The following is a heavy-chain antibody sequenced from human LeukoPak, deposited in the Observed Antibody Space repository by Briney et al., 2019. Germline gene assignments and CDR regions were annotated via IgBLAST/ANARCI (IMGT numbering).Heavy chain of an antibody. CDR1: GASISSYY. D-gene: IGHD3-10*01. CDR2: IYYSGSA. V-gene: IGHV4-59*08. Sequence: SETLSLTCTVSGASISSYYWSWIRQPPGTGLEWIGYIYYSGSANYNPSLKSRVTISVDTSKDQFSLQLSSVTAADTAVYYCARHYYGSGSYEDAFDIWGQGTMVTVSS. CDR3: ARHYYGSGSYEDAFDI. J-gene: IGHJ3*02.